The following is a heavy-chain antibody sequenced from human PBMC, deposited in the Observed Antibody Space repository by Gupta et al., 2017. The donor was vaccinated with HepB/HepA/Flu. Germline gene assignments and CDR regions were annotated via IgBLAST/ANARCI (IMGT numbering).Heavy chain of an antibody. D-gene: IGHD4-17*01. CDR2: IIPILGIA. CDR3: ARDYYIRKTDNREGRTTVTTPQRPPQGGLYYYYYGMDV. V-gene: IGHV1-69*04. CDR1: GGTFSSYA. Sequence: QVQLVQSGAEVKKPGSSVKVSCKASGGTFSSYAISWVRQAPGQGLEWMGRIIPILGIANYAQKFQGRVTITADKSTSTAYMELSSLRSEDTAVYYCARDYYIRKTDNREGRTTVTTPQRPPQGGLYYYYYGMDVWGQGTTVTVSS. J-gene: IGHJ6*02.